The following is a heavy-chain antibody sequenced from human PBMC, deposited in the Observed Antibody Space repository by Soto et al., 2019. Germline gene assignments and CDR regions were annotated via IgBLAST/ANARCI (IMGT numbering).Heavy chain of an antibody. CDR2: ISSSSSYI. CDR1: VFTFISYS. V-gene: IGHV3-21*01. Sequence: GWSLRLSCASSVFTFISYSMKWVRQAPGKGLEWVSSISSSSSYIYYADSVKGRFTISRDNAKNSLYLQMNSLRAEDTAVYYCAREMRASSVWNYWGQGTLVTVSS. D-gene: IGHD6-19*01. J-gene: IGHJ4*02. CDR3: AREMRASSVWNY.